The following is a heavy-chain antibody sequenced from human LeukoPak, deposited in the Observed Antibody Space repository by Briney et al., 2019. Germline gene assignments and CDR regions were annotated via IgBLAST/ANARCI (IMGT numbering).Heavy chain of an antibody. Sequence: SETLSLTCAVYGGSFSGYYWSWIRQPPGKGLEWIGEINHSGSTNYNPSLKSRVTISVDTSKNQFSLKLSSVTAADTAVYYCARGVERYYFDYWGQGTLVTVSS. D-gene: IGHD5-24*01. CDR3: ARGVERYYFDY. J-gene: IGHJ4*02. CDR1: GGSFSGYY. V-gene: IGHV4-34*01. CDR2: INHSGST.